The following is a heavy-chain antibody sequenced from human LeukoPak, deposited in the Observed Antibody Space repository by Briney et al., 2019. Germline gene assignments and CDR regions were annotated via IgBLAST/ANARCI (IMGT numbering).Heavy chain of an antibody. V-gene: IGHV4-34*01. Sequence: SETLSLTCAVYGWSFNDYYWNWIRQPPGKGLEWIGEINARGDTNYNPSLKSRVTISVDTSKKQFSLRLTSMIAADTALYYCARGQVPAARGYNWFDTWGQGTLVTVSS. J-gene: IGHJ5*02. D-gene: IGHD2-2*01. CDR2: INARGDT. CDR3: ARGQVPAARGYNWFDT. CDR1: GWSFNDYY.